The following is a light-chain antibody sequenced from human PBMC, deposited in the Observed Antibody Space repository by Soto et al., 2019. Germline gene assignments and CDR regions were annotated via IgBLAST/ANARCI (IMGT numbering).Light chain of an antibody. CDR2: EVS. Sequence: QSALTQPPSASGSPGQSVTISCTGTSSDVGGYNYVSWYQQHPGKAPKLMIYEVSKRPSGVPDRFSGSKSGNTASLTVSGLQAEDEAGYYCSSYAGSNNFVVFGGGTTLTVL. J-gene: IGLJ2*01. CDR1: SSDVGGYNY. CDR3: SSYAGSNNFVV. V-gene: IGLV2-8*01.